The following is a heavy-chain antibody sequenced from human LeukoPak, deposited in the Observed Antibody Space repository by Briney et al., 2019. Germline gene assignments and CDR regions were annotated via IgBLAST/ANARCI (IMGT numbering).Heavy chain of an antibody. CDR3: ARVTNHYYYGMDV. V-gene: IGHV4-34*01. D-gene: IGHD2-8*01. J-gene: IGHJ6*02. CDR2: INHSGST. Sequence: SETLSLTCAVYGGSFSGYYWSWIRQPPGKGLEWIGEINHSGSTNYNPSLKSRVTISVDTSKNQFSLKLSSVTAADTAVYYCARVTNHYYYGMDVWGQGTTVTVSS. CDR1: GGSFSGYY.